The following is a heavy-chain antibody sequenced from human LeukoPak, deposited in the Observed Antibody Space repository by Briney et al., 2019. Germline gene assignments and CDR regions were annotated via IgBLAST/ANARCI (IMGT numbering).Heavy chain of an antibody. V-gene: IGHV3-43*01. J-gene: IGHJ4*02. CDR1: GCSFSDET. Sequence: AGPLSLPCTVSGCSFSDETSTGAGHAPRQTLAWVSLISWDVTTYYTDSVKGRLTLSRDNRKNSLYLQMGSLSAADTAFYYCARDLSYACSGSVNESWAQGTLVTVSS. CDR2: ISWDVTT. D-gene: IGHD2-15*01. CDR3: ARDLSYACSGSVNES.